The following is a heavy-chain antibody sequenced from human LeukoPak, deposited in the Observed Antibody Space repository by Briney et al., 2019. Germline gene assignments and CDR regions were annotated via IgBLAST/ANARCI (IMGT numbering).Heavy chain of an antibody. Sequence: GGSLRLSCAASGFTFSGYGMHWVRQAPGKGLEWVATISFDGRNKNYGDSVKGRFTISRDNSKNTLYLQMNSLRPEDTAVYYCAKGDRERYYWGQGTLVTVSS. CDR1: GFTFSGYG. J-gene: IGHJ4*02. CDR3: AKGDRERYY. V-gene: IGHV3-30*18. CDR2: ISFDGRNK. D-gene: IGHD1-26*01.